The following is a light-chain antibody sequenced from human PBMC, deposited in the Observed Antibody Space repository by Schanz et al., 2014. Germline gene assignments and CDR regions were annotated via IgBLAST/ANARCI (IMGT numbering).Light chain of an antibody. J-gene: IGLJ3*02. CDR1: SSDVGGYNY. CDR2: DVS. CDR3: SSYSTSSPWV. Sequence: QSALTQPRSVSGSPGQSVTISCTGTSSDVGGYNYVSWYQQHPGKAPKLMIYDVSNRPSGVSNRFSGSKSGNTASLTISGLQAEDEADYYCSSYSTSSPWVFGGGTKLTVL. V-gene: IGLV2-14*01.